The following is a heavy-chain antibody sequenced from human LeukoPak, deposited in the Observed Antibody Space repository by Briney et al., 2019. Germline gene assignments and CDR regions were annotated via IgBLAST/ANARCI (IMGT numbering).Heavy chain of an antibody. Sequence: ASVKVSCKAAGYTFTGYYMHWVRQAPGQGLELVGWVNPNSCGTNYAQKFHGRRTMTRDASISTAYMELIRLRTADADVEYCARDRDRGAARPGSWFDPWGQGPLVTVP. V-gene: IGHV1-2*02. J-gene: IGHJ5*02. CDR3: ARDRDRGAARPGSWFDP. CDR2: VNPNSCGT. D-gene: IGHD6-6*01. CDR1: GYTFTGYY.